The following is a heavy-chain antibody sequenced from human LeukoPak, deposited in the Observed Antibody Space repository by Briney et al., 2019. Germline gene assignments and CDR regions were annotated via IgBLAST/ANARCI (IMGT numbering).Heavy chain of an antibody. CDR3: ARRVVRGALDY. D-gene: IGHD3-10*01. V-gene: IGHV4-34*01. Sequence: SETLSLTCAVYGGSFSGYYWSWIRQPPGKGLEWIGEINHSGSTNYNPSLKSRVTISVDTSKNQFSLKLSSVTAADTAVYYCARRVVRGALDYWGQGTLVTVSS. CDR1: GGSFSGYY. CDR2: INHSGST. J-gene: IGHJ4*02.